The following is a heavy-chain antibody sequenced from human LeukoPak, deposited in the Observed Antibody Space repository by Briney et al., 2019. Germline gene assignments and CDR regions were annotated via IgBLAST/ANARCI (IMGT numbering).Heavy chain of an antibody. CDR2: INPNSGGT. J-gene: IGHJ6*03. Sequence: ASVRVSCKTSGYTFTDYYMHWVRQAPGQGLEWMGWINPNSGGTNYAQKFQGRVTMTRDTSISTACMEMSRLISDDTAVYYCARDRGRISDYYGSGRSLQYYMDVWGKGTTVTVSS. D-gene: IGHD3-10*01. CDR1: GYTFTDYY. CDR3: ARDRGRISDYYGSGRSLQYYMDV. V-gene: IGHV1-2*02.